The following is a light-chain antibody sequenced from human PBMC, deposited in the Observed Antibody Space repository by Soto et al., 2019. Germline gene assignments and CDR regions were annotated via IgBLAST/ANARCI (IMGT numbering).Light chain of an antibody. J-gene: IGLJ1*01. CDR2: DVS. CDR1: SSDVGRYDF. CDR3: SSYTTSSTFV. Sequence: QSVLAQPASVSGSPGQSITISCTGTSSDVGRYDFVSWFQQHPGKAPKLMIYDVSIRPSGVSDHFSGSKSGNTASLTISGLQAEDEAVYYCSSYTTSSTFVFGTGTKVTVL. V-gene: IGLV2-14*01.